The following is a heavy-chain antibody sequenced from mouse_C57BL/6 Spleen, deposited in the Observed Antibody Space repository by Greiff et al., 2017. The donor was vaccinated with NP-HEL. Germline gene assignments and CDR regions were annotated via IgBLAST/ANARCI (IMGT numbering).Heavy chain of an antibody. CDR3: ARKRTEYYYAMDY. CDR1: GFSLTSYG. CDR2: IWSGGST. J-gene: IGHJ4*01. Sequence: VQRVESGPGLVQPSQSLSITCTVSGFSLTSYGVHWVRQSPGKGLEWLGVIWSGGSTDYNAAFISRLSISKDNSKSQVFFKMNSLQADDTAIYYCARKRTEYYYAMDYWGQGTSVTVSS. V-gene: IGHV2-2*01.